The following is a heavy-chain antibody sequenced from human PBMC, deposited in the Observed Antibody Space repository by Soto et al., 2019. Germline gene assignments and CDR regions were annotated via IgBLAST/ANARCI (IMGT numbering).Heavy chain of an antibody. CDR1: GYTFTGYY. V-gene: IGHV1-2*02. CDR2: IIPKNGRT. Sequence: QVQLVQSGAEVKKPGASVKVSCKASGYTFTGYYIHWVRQAPGQGLEWMGWIIPKNGRTKYGQKFQDRVTMTRDTSIRTDYMERSRLRSDDTAVYYCARGTFDNSGDYFAGWFEPWGQGTLVTVSS. CDR3: ARGTFDNSGDYFAGWFEP. J-gene: IGHJ5*02. D-gene: IGHD3-22*01.